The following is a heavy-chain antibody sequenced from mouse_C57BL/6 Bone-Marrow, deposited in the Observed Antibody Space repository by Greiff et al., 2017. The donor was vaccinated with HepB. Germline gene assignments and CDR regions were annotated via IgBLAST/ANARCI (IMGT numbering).Heavy chain of an antibody. J-gene: IGHJ3*01. D-gene: IGHD1-1*01. Sequence: VQLQQSGAELVRPGASVKLSCTASGFNIKDDYMHWVKQRPEQGLEWIGWIDPENGDTEYASKFQGKATITADTSSNTAYLQLSSLTSEDTAVYYWTTGCYYGSSYQFAYWGQGTLVTVSA. CDR1: GFNIKDDY. CDR2: IDPENGDT. CDR3: TTGCYYGSSYQFAY. V-gene: IGHV14-4*01.